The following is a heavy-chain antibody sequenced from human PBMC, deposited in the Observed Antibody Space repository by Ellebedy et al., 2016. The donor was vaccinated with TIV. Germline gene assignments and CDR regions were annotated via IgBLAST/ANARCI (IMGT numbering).Heavy chain of an antibody. D-gene: IGHD3-10*01. CDR1: GGSISSSSYY. CDR2: IYYSGST. V-gene: IGHV4-39*07. Sequence: GSLRLSCTVSGGSISSSSYYWGWIRQPPGKGLEWIGSIYYSGSTYYNPSLKSQVTISVDTSKNQFSLKLSSVTAADTAVYYCARGRYYYGSGIAQGSRRNGKKDYFDYWGQGTLVTVSS. CDR3: ARGRYYYGSGIAQGSRRNGKKDYFDY. J-gene: IGHJ4*02.